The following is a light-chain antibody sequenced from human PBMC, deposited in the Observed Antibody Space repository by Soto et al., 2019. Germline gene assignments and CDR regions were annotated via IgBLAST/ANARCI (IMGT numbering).Light chain of an antibody. CDR2: AAS. Sequence: DIQMTQSPSSLSASVGDRVTITCRASQFINKYLSWYQQKPGKVPKLLINAASTLQSGVPSRFNGSRSGTDFSLAIISLQPEDFATYYCQQNYNPPWTLGQGTKVDIK. CDR3: QQNYNPPWT. V-gene: IGKV1-39*01. J-gene: IGKJ1*01. CDR1: QFINKY.